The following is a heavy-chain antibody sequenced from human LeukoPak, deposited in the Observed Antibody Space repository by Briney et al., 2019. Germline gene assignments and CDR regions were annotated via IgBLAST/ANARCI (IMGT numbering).Heavy chain of an antibody. CDR3: ARDIAAAGSFDY. V-gene: IGHV1-8*03. CDR1: GYTFTTLD. Sequence: GASVKVSCKASGYTFTTLDINWVRQATGQGLEWMGWINPKSGNTGYAQKFQGRVTITRDTSISTAYMELSSLRSDDTAVYYCARDIAAAGSFDYWGQGTLVTVSS. J-gene: IGHJ4*02. D-gene: IGHD6-13*01. CDR2: INPKSGNT.